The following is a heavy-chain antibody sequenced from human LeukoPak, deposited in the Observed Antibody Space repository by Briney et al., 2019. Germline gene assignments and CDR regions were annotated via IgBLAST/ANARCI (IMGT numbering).Heavy chain of an antibody. CDR1: GYTLTELS. CDR2: FDPEDGET. V-gene: IGHV1-24*01. CDR3: ATLSMSKQQLAEY. J-gene: IGHJ4*02. D-gene: IGHD6-13*01. Sequence: ASVKVSCKVSGYTLTELSMHWVRQAPGKGLEWMGGFDPEDGETIYAQKFQGRVTMTEDTSTDAAYMELSSLRSEDTAVYYCATLSMSKQQLAEYWGQGTLVTVSS.